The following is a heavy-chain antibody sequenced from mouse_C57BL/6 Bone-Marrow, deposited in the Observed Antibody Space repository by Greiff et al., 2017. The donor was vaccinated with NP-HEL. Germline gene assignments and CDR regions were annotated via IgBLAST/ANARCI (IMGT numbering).Heavy chain of an antibody. V-gene: IGHV5-6*01. Sequence: EVQGVESGGDLVKPGGSLKLSCAASGFTFSSYGMSWVRQTPDKRLEWVATISSGGSYTYYPDSVKGRFTISRDNAKNTLYLQMSSLKSEDTAMYYCARQGYYGSRFAYWGQGTLVTVSA. J-gene: IGHJ3*01. CDR2: ISSGGSYT. CDR3: ARQGYYGSRFAY. D-gene: IGHD1-1*01. CDR1: GFTFSSYG.